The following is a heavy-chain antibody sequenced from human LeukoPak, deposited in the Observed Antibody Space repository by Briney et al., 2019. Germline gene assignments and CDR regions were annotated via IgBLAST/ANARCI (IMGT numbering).Heavy chain of an antibody. V-gene: IGHV4-4*07. Sequence: PSETLSLTCSVSGDSISNYHWSWIRQPAGKGLEWIGQSHSSGRTNYNPPLESRVTVPIDTPENEFSLTIRSVTAADTAIYYCARRDITSGWSFNYWGQGILVIVS. CDR3: ARRDITSGWSFNY. J-gene: IGHJ4*02. CDR2: SHSSGRT. D-gene: IGHD6-19*01. CDR1: GDSISNYH.